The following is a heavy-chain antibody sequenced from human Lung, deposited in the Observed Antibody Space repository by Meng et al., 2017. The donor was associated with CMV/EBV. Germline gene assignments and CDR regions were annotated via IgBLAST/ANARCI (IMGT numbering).Heavy chain of an antibody. V-gene: IGHV4-59*01. CDR3: ARSGPCNGGICYSGKFDS. CDR2: FYYGGST. D-gene: IGHD2-15*01. CDR1: RASISTYY. J-gene: IGHJ5*01. Sequence: GSLRLSCTVSRASISTYYWSWIRQPPGKGLEWIGYFYYGGSTNYNPSLKSRVTILVDASKNQFSLKLSSVTAADTAIYYCARSGPCNGGICYSGKFDSWGNGTXVTCAS.